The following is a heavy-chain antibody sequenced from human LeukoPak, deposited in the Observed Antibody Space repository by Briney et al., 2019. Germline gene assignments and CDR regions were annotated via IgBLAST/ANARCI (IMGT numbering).Heavy chain of an antibody. V-gene: IGHV3-20*04. D-gene: IGHD6-13*01. CDR1: GFTFDDYG. CDR2: INWNGGSS. Sequence: PGGSLRLSCAASGFTFDDYGMSWVRQAPGKGLEWVCGINWNGGSSGYADSVKGRFTVSRDNAQDSLFLQKNSLRAEDTALYYCGRVSSSWYGDCFDYWGQGTLVTVSS. J-gene: IGHJ4*02. CDR3: GRVSSSWYGDCFDY.